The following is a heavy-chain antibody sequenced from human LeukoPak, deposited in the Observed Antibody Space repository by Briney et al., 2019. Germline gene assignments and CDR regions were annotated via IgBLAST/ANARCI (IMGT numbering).Heavy chain of an antibody. CDR1: GFTFSSYA. CDR2: ISYDGSNK. J-gene: IGHJ4*02. Sequence: GGSLRLSCAASGFTFSSYAMHWVRQAPGKGLEWVAVISYDGSNKYYADSVKGRFTISRDNSKNTLYLQMNSLRAEDTALYYCAKGGSSQPFYFDYWGQGTLVTVSS. V-gene: IGHV3-30-3*01. CDR3: AKGGSSQPFYFDY. D-gene: IGHD6-13*01.